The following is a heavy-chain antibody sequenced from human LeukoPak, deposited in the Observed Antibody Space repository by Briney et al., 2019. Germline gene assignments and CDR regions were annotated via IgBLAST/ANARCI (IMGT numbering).Heavy chain of an antibody. CDR2: ISSSSSYI. J-gene: IGHJ4*02. CDR1: GFTFSSYS. D-gene: IGHD6-19*01. Sequence: PGGSLRLSCAASGFTFSSYSMNWVRQAPGKWLEWVSSISSSSSYIYYADSVKGRFTISRDNAKNSLYLQMNSLRAEDTAVYYCASIVYSSGWYEWRQGTLVTVSS. V-gene: IGHV3-21*01. CDR3: ASIVYSSGWYE.